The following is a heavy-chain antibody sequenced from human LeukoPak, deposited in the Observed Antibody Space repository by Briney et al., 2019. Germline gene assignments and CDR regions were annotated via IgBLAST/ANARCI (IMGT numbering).Heavy chain of an antibody. CDR3: ARAGVTNQLGETYWYFDL. D-gene: IGHD1-1*01. CDR1: GFTFSSYS. CDR2: IEKDGSAT. J-gene: IGHJ2*01. Sequence: GGSLRLSCAASGFTFSSYSMNWVRQAPGKGLEWVAKIEKDGSATYYVDSMKGRFTVSRDNAANLLYLQMSNLGVEDTAVYSCARAGVTNQLGETYWYFDLWGRGTLVTVSS. V-gene: IGHV3-7*01.